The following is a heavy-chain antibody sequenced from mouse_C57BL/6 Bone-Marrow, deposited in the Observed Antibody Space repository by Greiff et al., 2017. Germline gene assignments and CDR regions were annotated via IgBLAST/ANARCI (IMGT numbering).Heavy chain of an antibody. Sequence: QVQLKQSGAELARPGASVKLSCKASGYTFTSYGISWVKQRTGQGLEWIGEIYPRSGNNYYNEKFKGKATLTADKSSSTAYMELRSLTSEDSAVYFCAKNRVYAMDYWGQGTSVTVSS. CDR1: GYTFTSYG. V-gene: IGHV1-81*01. CDR3: AKNRVYAMDY. CDR2: IYPRSGNN. J-gene: IGHJ4*01.